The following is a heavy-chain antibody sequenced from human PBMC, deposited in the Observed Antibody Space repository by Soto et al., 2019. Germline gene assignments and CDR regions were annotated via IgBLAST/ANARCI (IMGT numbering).Heavy chain of an antibody. Sequence: PGGSLRLSCAASGFKFSNYAMSWVRQAPGKGLEWVSLISATGGGTYYADSVKGRFTISRDNSHNTLYLQVHSLTAEDTAVYYCAKDRTEGGNSALYFDFWGQGAQVTVSS. CDR1: GFKFSNYA. V-gene: IGHV3-23*01. J-gene: IGHJ5*01. CDR2: ISATGGGT. CDR3: AKDRTEGGNSALYFDF. D-gene: IGHD3-16*01.